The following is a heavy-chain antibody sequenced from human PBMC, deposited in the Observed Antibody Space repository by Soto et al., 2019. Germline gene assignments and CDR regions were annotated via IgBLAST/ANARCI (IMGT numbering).Heavy chain of an antibody. Sequence: QITLKESGPTLVKPTQTLTLTCTFSGFSLSTSDVGVGWIRQPPGKALEWLAVIFWDDDKRYSPSLKNRLTISKDTSRNQVVLKMTNMDPVDTATYYWAHTKIGVAAGNRVYLLDPWGQGTLVTVSS. J-gene: IGHJ5*02. CDR1: GFSLSTSDVG. V-gene: IGHV2-5*02. D-gene: IGHD6-13*01. CDR2: IFWDDDK. CDR3: AHTKIGVAAGNRVYLLDP.